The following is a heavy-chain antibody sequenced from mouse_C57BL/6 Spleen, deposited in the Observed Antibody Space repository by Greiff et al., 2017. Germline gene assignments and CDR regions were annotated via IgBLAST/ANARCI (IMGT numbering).Heavy chain of an antibody. Sequence: QVQLQQPGAELVRPGTSVKLSCKASGYTFTSYWMHWVKQRPGQGLEWIGVIDPSDSYTNYNQKFKGKATLTVDTSSSTAYMQLSSLTSEDSAVYYCARSYDCSSLYAMDYWGQGTSGTVSS. J-gene: IGHJ4*01. D-gene: IGHD1-1*01. CDR2: IDPSDSYT. V-gene: IGHV1-59*01. CDR3: ARSYDCSSLYAMDY. CDR1: GYTFTSYW.